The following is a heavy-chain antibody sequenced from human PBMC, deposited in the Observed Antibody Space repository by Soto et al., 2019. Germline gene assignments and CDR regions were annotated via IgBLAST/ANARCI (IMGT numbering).Heavy chain of an antibody. J-gene: IGHJ6*02. D-gene: IGHD1-26*01. Sequence: SETLSLTCAVSGGSISSSNWWSWVRQPPGKGLEWIGEIYHSGSTNYNPSLKSRVTISVDKSKNQFSLKLTSVTAADTAVYYCARVSGSYYYGMDVWGQGTTVTVSS. CDR1: GGSISSSNW. CDR2: IYHSGST. CDR3: ARVSGSYYYGMDV. V-gene: IGHV4-4*02.